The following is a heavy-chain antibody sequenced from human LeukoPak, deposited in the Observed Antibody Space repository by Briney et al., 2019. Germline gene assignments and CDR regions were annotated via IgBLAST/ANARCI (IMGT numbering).Heavy chain of an antibody. CDR1: GFTFSSYG. V-gene: IGHV3-30*02. Sequence: GGSLRLSCAASGFTFSSYGMHWVRQAPGKGLEWVAFIRYDGSNKYYADSVKGRFTISRDNAKNSLYLQMNSLRAEDTAVYYCARGLHYDFWSGSHFDYWGQGTLVTVSS. J-gene: IGHJ4*02. CDR2: IRYDGSNK. CDR3: ARGLHYDFWSGSHFDY. D-gene: IGHD3-3*01.